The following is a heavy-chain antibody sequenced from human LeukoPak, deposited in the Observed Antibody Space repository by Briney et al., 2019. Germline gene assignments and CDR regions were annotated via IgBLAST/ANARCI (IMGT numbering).Heavy chain of an antibody. CDR3: ARGVSGEP. Sequence: GGSLRLSCAASGFTFSSYAMSWVRQAPGKGLEWVSAISGRGDSTYYADSVKGRLTISRDNSKNTMYLQMNSLRAEDTAVYYCARGVSGEPWGQGTLVTVSS. D-gene: IGHD1-14*01. CDR1: GFTFSSYA. CDR2: ISGRGDST. J-gene: IGHJ5*02. V-gene: IGHV3-23*01.